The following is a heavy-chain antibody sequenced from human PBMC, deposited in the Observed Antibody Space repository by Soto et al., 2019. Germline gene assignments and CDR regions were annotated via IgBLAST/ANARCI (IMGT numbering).Heavy chain of an antibody. CDR1: GFTFSSYA. CDR2: ISGSGGST. CDR3: AKSLPNLAYCGGDCYDAFDI. V-gene: IGHV3-23*01. J-gene: IGHJ3*02. D-gene: IGHD2-21*02. Sequence: GGSLRLSCAASGFTFSSYAMSWVRQAPGKGLEWVSAISGSGGSTYYADSVKGRFTISRDNSKNTLYLQMNSLRAEDTAVYYCAKSLPNLAYCGGDCYDAFDIWGQGTMVTVSS.